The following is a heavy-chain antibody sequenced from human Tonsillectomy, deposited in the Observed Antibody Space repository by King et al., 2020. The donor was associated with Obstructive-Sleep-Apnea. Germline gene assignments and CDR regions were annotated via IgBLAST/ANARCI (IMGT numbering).Heavy chain of an antibody. CDR3: ARLPDFDWVYGMDV. CDR1: GDSINNYY. Sequence: VQLQESGPGLVKPSETLSLTCTVSGDSINNYYWSWIRQPPGKGLEWIGHIHSSGRTNYNPSLKSRVTISVDKSKSQFSLKLSSVIAADTAVYFCARLPDFDWVYGMDVWGQGTTVTVSS. J-gene: IGHJ6*02. D-gene: IGHD3-9*01. V-gene: IGHV4-59*12. CDR2: IHSSGRT.